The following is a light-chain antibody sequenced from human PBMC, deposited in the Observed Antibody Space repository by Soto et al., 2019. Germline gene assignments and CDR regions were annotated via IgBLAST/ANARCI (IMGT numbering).Light chain of an antibody. V-gene: IGKV1-17*01. CDR2: LAS. CDR1: QHITKD. CDR3: LDDNGYPPV. J-gene: IGKJ2*01. Sequence: DIQMTQSPSSLSASVGDTVTITCRASQHITKDCAWYQQKAGRAPKCLILLASRLQTGVPSRFSGSGSGIEFTLTISSLQPEDFGTYYVLDDNGYPPVFGQGTKVEIK.